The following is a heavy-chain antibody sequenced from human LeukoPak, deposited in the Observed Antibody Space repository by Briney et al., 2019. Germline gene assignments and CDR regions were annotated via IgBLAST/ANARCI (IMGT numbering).Heavy chain of an antibody. CDR2: ISYDGSNK. CDR1: GFTFSSYA. CDR3: ARDTGYSSSWYTPNYYYYGMDV. Sequence: GRSLRLSCAASGFTFSSYAMHWVRQAPGKGLEWVAVISYDGSNKYYADSVKGRFTISRDNSKNTLYLQMNSLRAEDTAVYYCARDTGYSSSWYTPNYYYYGMDVWGQGTTVTASS. D-gene: IGHD6-13*01. V-gene: IGHV3-30*04. J-gene: IGHJ6*02.